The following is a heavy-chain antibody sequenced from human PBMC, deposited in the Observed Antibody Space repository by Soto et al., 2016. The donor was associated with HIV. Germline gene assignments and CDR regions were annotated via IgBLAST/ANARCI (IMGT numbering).Heavy chain of an antibody. D-gene: IGHD3-9*01. V-gene: IGHV4-59*01. Sequence: QVQLRESGPGLVKPSETLSLNCTVSGTPMSTYYWSWIRQTPGKELEWIGNIYYSGSTNYNPSFKSRITISRHVQESILLKMSSVSAADTAVYYCARVAGDDDFLTGHQSEYYMDSGAKG. CDR1: GTPMSTYY. J-gene: IGHJ6*03. CDR3: ARVAGDDDFLTGHQSEYYMDS. CDR2: IYYSGST.